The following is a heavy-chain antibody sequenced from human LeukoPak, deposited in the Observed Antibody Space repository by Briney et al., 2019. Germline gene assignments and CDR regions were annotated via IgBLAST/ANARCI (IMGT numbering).Heavy chain of an antibody. D-gene: IGHD3-10*01. CDR2: IYHSGST. J-gene: IGHJ4*02. CDR3: ARRSNDFTSYVLLWFGELADGGYFDY. CDR1: GGSISSGSYY. V-gene: IGHV4-61*02. Sequence: ASQTLSLTCTVSGGSISSGSYYWSWIRQPAGKGLEWIGSIYHSGSTYYNPSLKSRVTISVDTSKNQFSLKLSSVTAADTAVYYCARRSNDFTSYVLLWFGELADGGYFDYWGQGTLVTVSS.